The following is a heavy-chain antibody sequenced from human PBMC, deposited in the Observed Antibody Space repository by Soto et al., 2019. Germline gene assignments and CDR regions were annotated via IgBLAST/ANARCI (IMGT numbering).Heavy chain of an antibody. D-gene: IGHD2-15*01. CDR1: GFTVTDIY. CDR3: AREPRYCSGGSCSIMGDAFDI. J-gene: IGHJ3*02. CDR2: IYKDFT. V-gene: IGHV3-66*01. Sequence: EVQLVESGGGLVQPGGSLRLSCVASGFTVTDIYMNWVRQAPGKGLEWVSVIYKDFTDYADFVKGRFSVSTDSSKNALYLQMANLRAEDTPVYSCAREPRYCSGGSCSIMGDAFDIWGQGAMVTVSS.